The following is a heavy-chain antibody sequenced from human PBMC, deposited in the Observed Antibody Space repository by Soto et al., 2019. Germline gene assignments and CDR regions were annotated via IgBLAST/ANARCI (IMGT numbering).Heavy chain of an antibody. V-gene: IGHV1-69*01. D-gene: IGHD6-13*01. J-gene: IGHJ4*02. Sequence: QLRLVQSGAEVRKPGPSEKVSCKAPGDTFTNYAISCLRLVPGQGLEWMGGIRPFVEAADLAQKFRGRLIISAAASTSTGYMGLSNLRSEDTAIYYFARGGYSNSWRFDYWGQGALITVS. CDR2: IRPFVEAA. CDR3: ARGGYSNSWRFDY. CDR1: GDTFTNYA.